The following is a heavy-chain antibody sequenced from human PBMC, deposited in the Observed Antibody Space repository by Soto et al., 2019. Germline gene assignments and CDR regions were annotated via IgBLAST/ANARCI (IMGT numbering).Heavy chain of an antibody. CDR1: GFTFSNYA. CDR2: ISGSGGST. CDR3: AKENYYDSSGYYYGYLDY. J-gene: IGHJ4*02. D-gene: IGHD3-22*01. V-gene: IGHV3-23*01. Sequence: PGGSLRLSCAASGFTFSNYAMSWVRQAPGKGLEWVSAISGSGGSTYYADSVKGRFTISRDNSKNTLYLQMNSLRAEDTAVYYCAKENYYDSSGYYYGYLDYWGQGTLVTVSS.